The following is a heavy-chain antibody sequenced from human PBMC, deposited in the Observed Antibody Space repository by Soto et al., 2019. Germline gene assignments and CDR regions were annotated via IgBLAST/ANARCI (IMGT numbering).Heavy chain of an antibody. CDR1: GGSFSGYY. D-gene: IGHD3-10*01. J-gene: IGHJ4*02. CDR2: INHSGST. Sequence: SETLSLTCAVYGGSFSGYYWSWIRQPPGKGLEWIGEINHSGSTNYNPSLKSRLTISLDTSKNQVSLKLSSVTAADTAVYYCTSDYTLRSYRFDYWGRGILVTVSS. CDR3: TSDYTLRSYRFDY. V-gene: IGHV4-34*01.